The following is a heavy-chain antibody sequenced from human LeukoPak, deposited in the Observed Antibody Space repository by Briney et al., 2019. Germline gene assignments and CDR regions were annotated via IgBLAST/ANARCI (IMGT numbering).Heavy chain of an antibody. CDR1: GFTFSSYG. CDR2: IRYDGSNK. V-gene: IGHV3-30*02. J-gene: IGHJ4*02. CDR3: ARSSRLTFDY. Sequence: PGGSLRLSCAASGFTFSSYGMHWVRQAPGKGLEWVAFIRYDGSNKYYADSVKGRFTISRDNAKNSLYLQMNSLRDDDTAVYYCARSSRLTFDYWGQGTLVTVSS. D-gene: IGHD6-6*01.